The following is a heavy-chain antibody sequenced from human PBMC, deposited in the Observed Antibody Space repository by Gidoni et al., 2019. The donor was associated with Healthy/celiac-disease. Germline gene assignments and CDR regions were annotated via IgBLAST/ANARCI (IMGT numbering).Heavy chain of an antibody. J-gene: IGHJ4*02. CDR2: IIPILGIA. D-gene: IGHD6-19*01. CDR1: GGTFSSYA. Sequence: QVQLVQSGAEGKKPGSSVKVSCKASGGTFSSYAISWVRQAPGQGLEWMGRIIPILGIANYAQKFQGRVTITADKSTSTAYMELSSLRSEDTAVYYCARDQIAVAGYFGYWGQGTLVTVSS. CDR3: ARDQIAVAGYFGY. V-gene: IGHV1-69*09.